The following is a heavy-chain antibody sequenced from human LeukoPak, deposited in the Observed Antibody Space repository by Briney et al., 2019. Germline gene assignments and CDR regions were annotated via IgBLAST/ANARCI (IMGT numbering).Heavy chain of an antibody. CDR1: GFTFSNYA. J-gene: IGHJ4*02. D-gene: IGHD4-17*01. V-gene: IGHV3-23*01. CDR2: ISGSGGST. CDR3: AKAHHGDYFFYFDY. Sequence: GGSLRLSCAASGFTFSNYAMNWVRQAPGKGLEWVSAISGSGGSTYYADSVKGRFAISRDNSKNTLYLQMNSLRAEDTAVYYCAKAHHGDYFFYFDYWGQGTLVTVSS.